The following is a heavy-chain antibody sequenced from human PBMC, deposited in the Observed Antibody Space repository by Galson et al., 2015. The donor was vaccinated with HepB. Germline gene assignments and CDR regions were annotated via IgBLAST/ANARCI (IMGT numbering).Heavy chain of an antibody. D-gene: IGHD2-21*01. J-gene: IGHJ5*02. V-gene: IGHV3-23*01. CDR3: ARGGREGAGIVRNWFDP. CDR1: GFTFSSYA. CDR2: ISGSGTGT. Sequence: SLRLSCAASGFTFSSYAMTWVRQAPGKGLEWVSVISGSGTGTYYADSVTGRFTISRDNSKTTVYLQINGLRAEDTAVYYCARGGREGAGIVRNWFDPWGQGTLVTVSS.